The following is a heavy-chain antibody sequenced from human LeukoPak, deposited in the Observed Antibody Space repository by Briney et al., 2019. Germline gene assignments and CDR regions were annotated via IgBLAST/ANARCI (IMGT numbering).Heavy chain of an antibody. CDR3: ARVLRAASWRSYDY. J-gene: IGHJ4*02. V-gene: IGHV4-61*08. Sequence: KPSQTLSLTCAVSGGSISSGGYSWSWIRQPPGKGLEWIGYIYYNGDTNYNPSLKSRVIISIDTSSNQFSLRLNSMTAADTAVYYCARVLRAASWRSYDYWGQGSLVTVSS. D-gene: IGHD5-18*01. CDR2: IYYNGDT. CDR1: GGSISSGGYS.